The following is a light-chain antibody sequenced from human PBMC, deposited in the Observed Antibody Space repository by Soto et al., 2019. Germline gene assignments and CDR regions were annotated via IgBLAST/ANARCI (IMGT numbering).Light chain of an antibody. CDR3: SSYTRNSTLV. J-gene: IGLJ2*01. V-gene: IGLV2-14*01. Sequence: QSVLTQPASVSGSPGQSITISCTGTSSDVGGYNYVSWYQQHPGKAPKLMIYEVSNRPSGVSNRFSGSKSGNTASLTISGLQAEDEADYYCSSYTRNSTLVFGGGTKLTAL. CDR2: EVS. CDR1: SSDVGGYNY.